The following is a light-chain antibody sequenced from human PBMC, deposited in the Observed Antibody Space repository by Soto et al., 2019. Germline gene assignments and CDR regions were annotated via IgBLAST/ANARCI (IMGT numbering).Light chain of an antibody. CDR2: DAS. CDR3: QQYGSSPGT. J-gene: IGKJ1*01. Sequence: EIVLTQSPATLSLSPGERATLSCRASQSVSSYLAWYQQKPGQAPRLLIYDASNRATGIPARFSGSGSGTDFTLTISSLEPEDFAVYYCQQYGSSPGTFGQGTKVEIK. V-gene: IGKV3-11*01. CDR1: QSVSSY.